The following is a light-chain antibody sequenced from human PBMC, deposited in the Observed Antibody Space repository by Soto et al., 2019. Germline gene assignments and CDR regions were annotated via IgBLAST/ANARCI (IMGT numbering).Light chain of an antibody. CDR1: SSDVGAFDY. J-gene: IGLJ2*01. CDR3: NSYTSTNSLDVI. Sequence: QSVLTQPASVSGSPGQSITISCTGTSSDVGAFDYVSWYQQHPGKAPKLIIYDVTNRPSGVSNRFSGSKSGNTASLTISGLQAEDEADYYCNSYTSTNSLDVIFGGGTNVTVL. V-gene: IGLV2-14*03. CDR2: DVT.